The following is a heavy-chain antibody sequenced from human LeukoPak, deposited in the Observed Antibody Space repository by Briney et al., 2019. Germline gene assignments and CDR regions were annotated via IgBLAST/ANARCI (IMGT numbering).Heavy chain of an antibody. CDR3: ARAYDSSGYSRLNASPSFDY. Sequence: PSETLSLTCTVSGGSISSGGYYWSWIRQHPGKGLEWIGYIYYSGSTYYNPSLKSRVTISVGTSKNQFSLKLSSVTAADTAVYYCARAYDSSGYSRLNASPSFDYWGQGTLVTVSS. J-gene: IGHJ4*02. CDR2: IYYSGST. V-gene: IGHV4-31*03. CDR1: GGSISSGGYY. D-gene: IGHD3-22*01.